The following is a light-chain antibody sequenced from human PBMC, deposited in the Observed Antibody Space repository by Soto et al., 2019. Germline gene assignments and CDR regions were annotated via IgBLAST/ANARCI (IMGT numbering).Light chain of an antibody. CDR3: QQYTSWPPIT. V-gene: IGKV3-15*01. Sequence: VMTRSPDTRSVSPGERATLSCIASESVSRNLAWYQQKPGQAPRLLIYDASTRATGIPDRFSGGGSGTEFTLTISSFQSADFVVHYCQQYTSWPPITFGQGTRLEIK. CDR1: ESVSRN. CDR2: DAS. J-gene: IGKJ5*01.